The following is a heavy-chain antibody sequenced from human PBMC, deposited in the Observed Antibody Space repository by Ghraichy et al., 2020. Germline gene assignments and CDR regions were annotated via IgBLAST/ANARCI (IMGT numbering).Heavy chain of an antibody. CDR1: GFSFGGYS. J-gene: IGHJ4*02. V-gene: IGHV3-48*02. CDR2: ISSASDAT. Sequence: GESLNISCAASGFSFGGYSMNWVRQAPGKGLEWFSYISSASDATRYADSVKGRFTISRDNAKNSLYLQMNSLREEDTAVYYCARDRTEPNFDYWGQGTLVAVSS. CDR3: ARDRTEPNFDY. D-gene: IGHD1-14*01.